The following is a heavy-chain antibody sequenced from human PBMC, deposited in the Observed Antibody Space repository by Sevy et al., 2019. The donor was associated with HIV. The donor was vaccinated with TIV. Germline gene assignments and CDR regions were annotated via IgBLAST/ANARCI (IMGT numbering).Heavy chain of an antibody. CDR3: AREGRQYYYDSSGYPISGNWFDP. CDR2: IKQDGSEK. CDR1: GFTFSSYW. Sequence: GGSPRLSCAASGFTFSSYWMSWVRQAPGKGLEWVANIKQDGSEKYYVDSVKGRFTISRDNAKNSLYLQMNSLRAEDTAVFYCAREGRQYYYDSSGYPISGNWFDPWGQGTLVTVSS. D-gene: IGHD3-22*01. J-gene: IGHJ5*02. V-gene: IGHV3-7*03.